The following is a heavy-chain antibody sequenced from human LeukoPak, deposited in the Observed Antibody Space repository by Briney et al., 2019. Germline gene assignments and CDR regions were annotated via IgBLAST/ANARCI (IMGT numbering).Heavy chain of an antibody. CDR3: ARVPHCSSTSCSSDY. V-gene: IGHV3-23*01. CDR2: ISGSGGST. J-gene: IGHJ4*02. CDR1: GFTFSSYA. D-gene: IGHD2-2*01. Sequence: GGSLRLSCAASGFTFSSYAMSWVRQAPGKGLEWVSAISGSGGSTYYADSVKGRFTISRDNSKNTLYLQMNSLRAEDTAVYYCARVPHCSSTSCSSDYWGQGTLVTVSS.